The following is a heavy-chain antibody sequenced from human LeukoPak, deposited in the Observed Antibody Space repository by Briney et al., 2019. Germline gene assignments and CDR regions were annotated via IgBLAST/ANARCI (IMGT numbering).Heavy chain of an antibody. CDR2: ISGSGGST. V-gene: IGHV3-23*01. J-gene: IGHJ4*02. D-gene: IGHD6-19*01. Sequence: GGSLRLSCAASGFTFSSYAMSWVRQAPGKGLEWVSAISGSGGSTYYADSVKGRFTISRDNSKNTLYLQMNSLRAEDTAVYYCASLEGIAVAATGDYWGQGTLVTVSS. CDR1: GFTFSSYA. CDR3: ASLEGIAVAATGDY.